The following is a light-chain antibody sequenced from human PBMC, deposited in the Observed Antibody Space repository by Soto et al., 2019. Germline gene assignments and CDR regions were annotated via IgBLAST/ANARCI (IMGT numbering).Light chain of an antibody. CDR3: GTWDSSLSGGV. Sequence: QSVLTQPPSVSAAPGQTVTISCSGSSSNIGNNYVSWYQQFPGTAPKLVIYDNNKRPTGIPDRFSGSKSATSATLDITGLQTGDEADYYCGTWDSSLSGGVFGTGTKLTVL. CDR1: SSNIGNNY. V-gene: IGLV1-51*01. CDR2: DNN. J-gene: IGLJ1*01.